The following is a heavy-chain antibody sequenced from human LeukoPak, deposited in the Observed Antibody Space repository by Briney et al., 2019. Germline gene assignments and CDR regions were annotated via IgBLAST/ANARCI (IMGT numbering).Heavy chain of an antibody. CDR1: GGSISSNNW. V-gene: IGHV4-4*02. D-gene: IGHD2-15*01. Sequence: PSGTLSLTCAVSGGSISSNNWWSWVRQPPGKGLEWIGEIYHSGSANYNPSLKSRVTILVDTSKNQFSLRLSSVTAADTAVYYCARDVLIAWGQGTLVTVSS. J-gene: IGHJ5*02. CDR3: ARDVLIA. CDR2: IYHSGSA.